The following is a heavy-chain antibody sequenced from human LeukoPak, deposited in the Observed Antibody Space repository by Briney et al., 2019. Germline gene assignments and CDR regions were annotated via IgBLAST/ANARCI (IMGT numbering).Heavy chain of an antibody. J-gene: IGHJ5*02. CDR3: ARDRPGRYCSNPRCYIASPFDP. CDR2: IIPIFGTA. Sequence: ASVKVSCKAPGGTFSSYAITWVRQAPGQGLEWMGGIIPIFGTANYAQKFQGRVTFTADEAARTAYMELSSLRSEDTAVYYCARDRPGRYCSNPRCYIASPFDPWGQGTLVTVSS. V-gene: IGHV1-69*13. D-gene: IGHD2-2*01. CDR1: GGTFSSYA.